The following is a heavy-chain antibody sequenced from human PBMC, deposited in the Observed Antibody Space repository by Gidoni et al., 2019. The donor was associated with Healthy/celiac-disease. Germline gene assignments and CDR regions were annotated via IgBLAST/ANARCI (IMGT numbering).Heavy chain of an antibody. V-gene: IGHV3-48*01. CDR3: ASTIWFGELSGDY. J-gene: IGHJ4*02. Sequence: EVQLVESGGGLVQPGGSLRLSCAASGFTFSSYSMNWVRQAPGKGLEWVSYISSSSSTIYYADSVKGRFTISRDNAKNSRYLQMNSLRAEDTAVYYCASTIWFGELSGDYWGQGTLVTVSS. CDR2: ISSSSSTI. CDR1: GFTFSSYS. D-gene: IGHD3-10*01.